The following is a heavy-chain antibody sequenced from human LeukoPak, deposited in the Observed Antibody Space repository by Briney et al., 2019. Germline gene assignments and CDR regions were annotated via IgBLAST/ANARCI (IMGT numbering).Heavy chain of an antibody. CDR1: GGSISSSSYY. CDR2: IYYSGST. CDR3: AGDSSGYFMN. D-gene: IGHD3-22*01. V-gene: IGHV4-39*07. J-gene: IGHJ4*02. Sequence: PSETLSLTCTVSGGSISSSSYYWGWIRQPPGKGLEWIGSIYYSGSTYYNPSLKSRVTISVDTSKNQFSLKLSSVTAADTAVYYCAGDSSGYFMNWGQGTLVTVSS.